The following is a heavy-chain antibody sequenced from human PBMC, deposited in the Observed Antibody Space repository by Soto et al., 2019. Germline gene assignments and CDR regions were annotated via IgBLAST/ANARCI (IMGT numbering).Heavy chain of an antibody. Sequence: EVQLVESGGGLVQPGGSLRLSCAASGFTFSSYSMNWVRQAPGKGLEWVSYISSSSSTIYYADSVKGRFTISRDNAKNSLYLHMNSLRDEDTAVYYCARDLTRYYYYYGMDVLGQGNTVTVSS. D-gene: IGHD1-1*01. V-gene: IGHV3-48*02. CDR1: GFTFSSYS. CDR2: ISSSSSTI. J-gene: IGHJ6*02. CDR3: ARDLTRYYYYYGMDV.